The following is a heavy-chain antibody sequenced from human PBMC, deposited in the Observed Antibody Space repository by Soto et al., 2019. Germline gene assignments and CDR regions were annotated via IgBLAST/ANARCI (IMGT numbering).Heavy chain of an antibody. J-gene: IGHJ5*02. Sequence: QVQLQESGPGLVKPSETLSLTCTVSGGSISSYYWSWIRQPPGKGLEWIGYIYYSGSTNYNPSLKSRVTISVDTSKNQSSLKLSSVTAADTAVYYCARDGYSYGHPNWFDPWGQGTLVTVSS. CDR3: ARDGYSYGHPNWFDP. D-gene: IGHD5-18*01. CDR1: GGSISSYY. V-gene: IGHV4-59*01. CDR2: IYYSGST.